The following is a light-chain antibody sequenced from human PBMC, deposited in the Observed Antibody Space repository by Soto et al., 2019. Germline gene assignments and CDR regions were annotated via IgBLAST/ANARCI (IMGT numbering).Light chain of an antibody. CDR2: DAS. Sequence: EIVLTHSPDTLSLSPGEIATLSYMASLTVTNNYLAWYQQKAGQAPRLVIYDASTRATGIPDRFSASGSGTDFTLTISRLEPEDFAVYFCQQYASAPLTFGQGTKVDIK. J-gene: IGKJ1*01. CDR3: QQYASAPLT. CDR1: LTVTNNY. V-gene: IGKV3-20*01.